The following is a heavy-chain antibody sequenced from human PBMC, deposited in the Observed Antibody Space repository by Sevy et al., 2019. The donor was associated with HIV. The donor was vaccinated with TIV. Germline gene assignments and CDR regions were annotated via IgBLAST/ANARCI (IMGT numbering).Heavy chain of an antibody. D-gene: IGHD5-12*01. CDR1: GFSFSNYW. J-gene: IGHJ6*02. Sequence: GGSLRLSCVASGFSFSNYWMHWVRQAPGKGLVWVSRINTDGSYTSYADSVKGRFTISRDNAKNTLDVQVNSLRDEDTGVYYCARQARKYEHSGPLTGYYYYYGMDVWGQGTTVTVSS. V-gene: IGHV3-74*01. CDR3: ARQARKYEHSGPLTGYYYYYGMDV. CDR2: INTDGSYT.